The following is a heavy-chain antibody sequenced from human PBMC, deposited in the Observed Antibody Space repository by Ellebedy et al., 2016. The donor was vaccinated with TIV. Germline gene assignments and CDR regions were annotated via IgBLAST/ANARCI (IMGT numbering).Heavy chain of an antibody. CDR2: INAYSGAT. CDR1: GYSFTAYY. Sequence: AASVKVSCKASGYSFTAYYMHWVRQAPGQGLAWMGWINAYSGATNYAQKFQGWVTMTRDPSISTAYMELSRLRSDDTAVDFCARDRDAYMASFYYYGLDVWGQGTTVTVSS. D-gene: IGHD3-16*01. J-gene: IGHJ6*02. CDR3: ARDRDAYMASFYYYGLDV. V-gene: IGHV1-2*04.